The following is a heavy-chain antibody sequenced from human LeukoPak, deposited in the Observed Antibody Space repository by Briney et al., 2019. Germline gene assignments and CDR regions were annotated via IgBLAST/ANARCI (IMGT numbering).Heavy chain of an antibody. Sequence: GGSLRLSCAASGFTVSSNYMNWVRQAPGKGLELVSVMYTGGTTYYADSVKGRFTISRDNSKNTLYLQMNSLRAEDTAVYYCARVGSSGWFSFDYWGQGTLVTVSS. CDR3: ARVGSSGWFSFDY. CDR1: GFTVSSNY. D-gene: IGHD6-19*01. CDR2: MYTGGTT. J-gene: IGHJ4*02. V-gene: IGHV3-53*01.